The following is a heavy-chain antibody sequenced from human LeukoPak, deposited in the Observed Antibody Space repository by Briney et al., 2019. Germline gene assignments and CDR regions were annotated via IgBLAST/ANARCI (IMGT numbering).Heavy chain of an antibody. V-gene: IGHV3-33*01. CDR3: ARDSDRIVVVAMDV. J-gene: IGHJ6*02. D-gene: IGHD2-15*01. CDR1: GFTFSSYG. Sequence: GSLRLSCAASGFTFSSYGMHWVRQAPGKGLEWVAVIWYDGSNKYYADSVKGRFTISRDNSKNTLYLQMNSLRAEDTAVYYCARDSDRIVVVAMDVWGQGTTVTVSS. CDR2: IWYDGSNK.